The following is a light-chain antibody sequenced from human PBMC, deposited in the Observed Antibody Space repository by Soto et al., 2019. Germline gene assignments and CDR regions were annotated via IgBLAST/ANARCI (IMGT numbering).Light chain of an antibody. Sequence: DIVMTQSPDSLAVSLGERATINCKSSQSGLYSSNNRDSLAWYQQKPGLPPKLLIYWASIRASGVPDRFSGGGSGTDFTLTISSLQAEDGAVYYCQQYYSTMYTFGQGTKLEIK. CDR1: QSGLYSSNNRDS. J-gene: IGKJ2*01. CDR3: QQYYSTMYT. CDR2: WAS. V-gene: IGKV4-1*01.